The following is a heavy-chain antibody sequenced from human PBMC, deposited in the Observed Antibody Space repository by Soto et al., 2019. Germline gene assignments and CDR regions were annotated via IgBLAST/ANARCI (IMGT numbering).Heavy chain of an antibody. V-gene: IGHV1-69*13. CDR3: ARDRTSSSLTLDY. J-gene: IGHJ4*02. Sequence: SVKVSCKASGGTFSSYAISWVRQAPGQGLEWMGGIIPIFGTANYAQKFQGRVTITADESTSTAYMELSSLRSEDTAVYYCARDRTSSSLTLDYWGQGTLVTVSS. CDR1: GGTFSSYA. D-gene: IGHD6-13*01. CDR2: IIPIFGTA.